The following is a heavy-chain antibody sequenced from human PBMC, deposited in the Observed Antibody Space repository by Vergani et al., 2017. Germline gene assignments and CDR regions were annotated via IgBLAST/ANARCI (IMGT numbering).Heavy chain of an antibody. CDR2: IYSGGST. D-gene: IGHD3-16*01. V-gene: IGHV3-66*02. J-gene: IGHJ3*02. CDR3: ARDGGFGRTTRDDAFDI. Sequence: EVQLVVSGGGLVQPGGSLRLSCAASGFTVSSNYMSCVRHAPGKGREWVSVIYSGGSTYYADSVKGRFTISRDNSKNTLYLQMHSLRAEDTAVYYCARDGGFGRTTRDDAFDIWGQGTMVTVSS. CDR1: GFTVSSNY.